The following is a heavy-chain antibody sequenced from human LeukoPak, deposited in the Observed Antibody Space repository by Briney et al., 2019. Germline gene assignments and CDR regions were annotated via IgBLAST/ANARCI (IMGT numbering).Heavy chain of an antibody. D-gene: IGHD6-13*01. CDR2: INHSGST. Sequence: SETLSLTCTISGGSVSDYYWSWIRQPPGKGLEWIGEINHSGSTNYNPSLKSRVTISVDTSKNQFSLKLSSVTAADTAVYYCSVAAAYNWFDPWGQGTLVTVSS. J-gene: IGHJ5*02. V-gene: IGHV4-34*01. CDR3: SVAAAYNWFDP. CDR1: GGSVSDYY.